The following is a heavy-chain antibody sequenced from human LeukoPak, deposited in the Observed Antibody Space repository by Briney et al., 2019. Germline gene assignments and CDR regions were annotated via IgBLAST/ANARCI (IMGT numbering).Heavy chain of an antibody. Sequence: PSETLSLTCSVSGVSVTTNYWSWIRQPPGKGLEWIGLIYYSGNTDYNPSLRSRVTMSLDTSKNQFSLKLSSVTAADTAVYYCARVYGDYGDYWGQGTLVTVSS. J-gene: IGHJ4*02. CDR2: IYYSGNT. CDR1: GVSVTTNY. V-gene: IGHV4-59*02. D-gene: IGHD4-17*01. CDR3: ARVYGDYGDY.